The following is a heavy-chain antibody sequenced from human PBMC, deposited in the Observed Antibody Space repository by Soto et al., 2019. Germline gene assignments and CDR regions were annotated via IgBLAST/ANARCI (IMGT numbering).Heavy chain of an antibody. J-gene: IGHJ6*02. CDR1: GYTFTNYW. Sequence: GESLKISCKGSGYTFTNYWIGWVRQMPGKGLEWMGITYPGDSDTKYNPSFQGQVTISADKSITTTYLRWTSLKASDTAIYYGAASIFYYGMDVWGQGTTVTVSS. CDR2: TYPGDSDT. V-gene: IGHV5-51*01. CDR3: AASIFYYGMDV.